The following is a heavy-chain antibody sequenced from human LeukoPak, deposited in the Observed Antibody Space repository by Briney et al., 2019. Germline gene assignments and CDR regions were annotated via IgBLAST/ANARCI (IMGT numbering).Heavy chain of an antibody. CDR2: INPNNGGT. J-gene: IGHJ4*02. V-gene: IGHV1-2*02. CDR1: GYTFTDYY. D-gene: IGHD3-22*01. CDR3: AREVDYYDTSDYFPLGY. Sequence: ATVKVSCRASGYTFTDYYIHWVRQAPGQGLEWMGWINPNNGGTNYAQKFQGRVTMTRDTSISTAYMELSRLRSDDTAVYYCAREVDYYDTSDYFPLGYWGQGTLVTVSS.